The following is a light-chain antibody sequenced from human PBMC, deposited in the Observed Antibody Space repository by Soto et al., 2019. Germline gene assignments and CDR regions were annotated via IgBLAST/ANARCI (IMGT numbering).Light chain of an antibody. CDR3: QSYYNSLTFV. J-gene: IGLJ1*01. CDR2: GHN. CDR1: SSNIGANYD. V-gene: IGLV1-40*01. Sequence: QSVLTQPPSVSGAPGQSITISCTGSSSNIGANYDVHWYQQIPGTAPKLLIYGHNNRASGVPDRFSVSKSGTSASLAISGLRAEDEADYYCQSYYNSLTFVFGTGTKVTVL.